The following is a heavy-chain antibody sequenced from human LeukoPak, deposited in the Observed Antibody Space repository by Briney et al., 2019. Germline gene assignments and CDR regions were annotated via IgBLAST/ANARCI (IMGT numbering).Heavy chain of an antibody. V-gene: IGHV4-4*07. J-gene: IGHJ4*02. CDR1: GGSISSHY. Sequence: SETLSLTCTVSGGSISSHYWSWIRQPAGKGLEWIGRIYTSGSTNYNPSLKSRVTMSVDTSKNQFSLKLSSVTAADTAVYYCARDRVVSNYFDYWGQGTLVTVSS. CDR2: IYTSGST. D-gene: IGHD2-15*01. CDR3: ARDRVVSNYFDY.